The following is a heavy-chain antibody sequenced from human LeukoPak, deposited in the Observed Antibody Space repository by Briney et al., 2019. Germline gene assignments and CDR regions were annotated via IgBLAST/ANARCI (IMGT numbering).Heavy chain of an antibody. J-gene: IGHJ4*02. CDR1: GGFISSYY. CDR2: IYYSGST. V-gene: IGHV4-59*01. Sequence: SETLSLTCTVSGGFISSYYWSWIRQPPGKGLEWIGYIYYSGSTNYNPSLKRRVNISVDTSKNQFSLKLSSVAAADTAVYYCAGASYDSSGVHWGQGTLVTVSS. D-gene: IGHD3-22*01. CDR3: AGASYDSSGVH.